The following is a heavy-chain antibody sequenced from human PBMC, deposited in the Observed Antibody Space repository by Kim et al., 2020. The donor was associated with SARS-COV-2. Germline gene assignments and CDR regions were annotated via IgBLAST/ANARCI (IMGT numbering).Heavy chain of an antibody. V-gene: IGHV4-34*01. J-gene: IGHJ4*02. Sequence: PPPKSRGTTSVDTSKNQFSLKLSSVTAADTAVYYCARGLYYYGSGSYYKGWGQGTLVTVSS. D-gene: IGHD3-10*01. CDR3: ARGLYYYGSGSYYKG.